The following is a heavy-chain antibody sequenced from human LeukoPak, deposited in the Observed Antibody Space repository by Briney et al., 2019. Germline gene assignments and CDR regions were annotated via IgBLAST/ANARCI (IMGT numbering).Heavy chain of an antibody. Sequence: PSETLSLTCTVSGGSISSSSYYWGWIRQPPGKGLEWIGSIYSSGSTYDNPSLKSRVTISVDTSKNQFSLKLSSVTAADTAVYYCARTDPVAATDYWGEGTLVTVSS. J-gene: IGHJ4*02. CDR3: ARTDPVAATDY. D-gene: IGHD2-15*01. CDR1: GGSISSSSYY. V-gene: IGHV4-39*01. CDR2: IYSSGST.